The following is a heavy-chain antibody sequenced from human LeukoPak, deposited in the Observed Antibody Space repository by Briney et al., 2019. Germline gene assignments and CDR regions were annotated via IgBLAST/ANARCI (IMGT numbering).Heavy chain of an antibody. V-gene: IGHV3-11*01. Sequence: PGGSLRLSCAASGFTFSDYYMSWIRQAPGKGLEWVSYISSSGSTIYYADSVKGRFTISRDNAKNSLYLQMNSLRAEDTAVYYCASPWYYGSGSTFDYWGQGTLVTVSS. CDR3: ASPWYYGSGSTFDY. CDR1: GFTFSDYY. CDR2: ISSSGSTI. J-gene: IGHJ4*02. D-gene: IGHD3-10*01.